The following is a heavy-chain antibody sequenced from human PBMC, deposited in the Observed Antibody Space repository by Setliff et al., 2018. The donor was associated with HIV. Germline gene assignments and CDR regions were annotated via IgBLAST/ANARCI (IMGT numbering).Heavy chain of an antibody. D-gene: IGHD6-13*01. Sequence: PGGSLRLSCAASGFTFSTYAMHWVRQAPGKGLQWVAVISYDGSNENYADSVKGRFTISRDNSKNTLYLQMSSLRVDDTAVYYCVKEAYSNTWNYYYYYIDVWGKGTTVTVSS. CDR3: VKEAYSNTWNYYYYYIDV. J-gene: IGHJ6*03. CDR2: ISYDGSNE. CDR1: GFTFSTYA. V-gene: IGHV3-30*04.